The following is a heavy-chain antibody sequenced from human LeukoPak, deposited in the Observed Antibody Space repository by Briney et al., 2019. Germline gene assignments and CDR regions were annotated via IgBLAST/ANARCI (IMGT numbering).Heavy chain of an antibody. D-gene: IGHD6-6*01. V-gene: IGHV4-31*03. CDR1: GGSISSGGYY. J-gene: IGHJ5*02. Sequence: SQTLSLTCTVSGGSISSGGYYWSWIRQHPGKGLEWIGYIYYSGSTYYNPSLKSRVTISVDTSKNQFSLKLSPVTAADTAVYYCARLVGRGNWFDPWGQGTLVTVSS. CDR3: ARLVGRGNWFDP. CDR2: IYYSGST.